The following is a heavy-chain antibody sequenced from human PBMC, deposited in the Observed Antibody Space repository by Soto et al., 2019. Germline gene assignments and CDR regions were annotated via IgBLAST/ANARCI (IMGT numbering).Heavy chain of an antibody. CDR2: LTPSGGET. D-gene: IGHD4-17*01. CDR3: AHPRGYGVFDAYDI. V-gene: IGHV3-23*01. CDR1: GFTFSTYA. J-gene: IGHJ3*02. Sequence: GGSLRLSCVASGFTFSTYAMSWVRQAPGKGLEWVSALTPSGGETYYADSVKGRFTISRDNSMNALYLQMNSLRIEDTAVYYCAHPRGYGVFDAYDIWGQGTMVTVSS.